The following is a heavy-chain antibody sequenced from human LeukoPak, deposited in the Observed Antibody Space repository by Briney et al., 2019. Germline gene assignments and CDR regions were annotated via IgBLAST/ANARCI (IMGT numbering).Heavy chain of an antibody. Sequence: ASVKVSCKASGYTFTSYAMHWVRQAPGQRLEWMGWINAGNGNTKYSQKFQGRVTITRDISASTAYMELSSLRSEDTAVYYCASDSGSYDSSGYYFAFDIWGQGTMVTVSS. CDR2: INAGNGNT. D-gene: IGHD3-22*01. CDR1: GYTFTSYA. CDR3: ASDSGSYDSSGYYFAFDI. J-gene: IGHJ3*02. V-gene: IGHV1-3*01.